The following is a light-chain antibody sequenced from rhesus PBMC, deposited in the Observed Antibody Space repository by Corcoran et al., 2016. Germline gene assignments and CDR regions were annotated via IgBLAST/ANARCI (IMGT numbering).Light chain of an antibody. V-gene: IGKV1-22*01. Sequence: DIQMTQSPSSLSASVGDKVTITCRASQGISSWLAWYQQKPGKAPKLLIYKASSLQCGVPSRVSGNGPCTDFTLTISSLQPEDFATYYCLQYSSSPLTFGGGTKVELK. J-gene: IGKJ4*01. CDR2: KAS. CDR3: LQYSSSPLT. CDR1: QGISSW.